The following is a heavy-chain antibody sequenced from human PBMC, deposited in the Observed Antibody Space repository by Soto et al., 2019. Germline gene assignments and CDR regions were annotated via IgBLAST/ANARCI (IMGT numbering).Heavy chain of an antibody. D-gene: IGHD3-16*01. CDR2: IYWDDDK. Sequence: SGPTREPTQTLTLTCTFSGFSLSTSGVGVGWIRQPPGKALEWLALIYWDDDKRYSPSLKSRLTITKDTSKNQVVLTMTNMDPVDTATYYCAHGPVEVTWGYYFAYWGQGTLVTVSS. V-gene: IGHV2-5*02. CDR3: AHGPVEVTWGYYFAY. CDR1: GFSLSTSGVG. J-gene: IGHJ4*02.